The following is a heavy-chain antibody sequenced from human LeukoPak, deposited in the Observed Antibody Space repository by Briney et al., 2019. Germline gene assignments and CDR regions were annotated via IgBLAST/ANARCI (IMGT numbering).Heavy chain of an antibody. CDR2: IYYSGST. D-gene: IGHD6-19*01. CDR1: GGSISSYY. Sequence: SETLSLTCTVSGGSISSYYWSWIRQPPGKGLEWIGYIYYSGSTNYNPSLKSRVTISVDTSKNQFSLKLSSVTAADTAVYYCARHTYSSGWYAFDIWGQGTMVTVSS. J-gene: IGHJ3*02. CDR3: ARHTYSSGWYAFDI. V-gene: IGHV4-59*08.